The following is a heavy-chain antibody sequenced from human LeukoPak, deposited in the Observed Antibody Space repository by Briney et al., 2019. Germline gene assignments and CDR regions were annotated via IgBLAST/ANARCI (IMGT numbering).Heavy chain of an antibody. D-gene: IGHD6-19*01. CDR1: GFALSSYS. CDR3: ARDAGNSGYGMDV. V-gene: IGHV3-48*02. CDR2: ITWSGSTI. Sequence: GGSLRLSCAASGFALSSYSMNWVRQAPGKGLEWFSHITWSGSTIFYADSVKGRFTISRDSAKNSLYLQMSSLRDEDTAVYYCARDAGNSGYGMDVWGQGTTVTVSS. J-gene: IGHJ6*02.